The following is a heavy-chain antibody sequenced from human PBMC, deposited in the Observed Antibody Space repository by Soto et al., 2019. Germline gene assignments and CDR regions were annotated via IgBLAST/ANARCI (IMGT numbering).Heavy chain of an antibody. CDR2: IYYSGST. CDR1: GASISSGDYY. Sequence: PSETLSLTCTVSGASISSGDYYWSWIRQHPGKGLEWIGYIYYSGSTNYNPSLKSRVTISVDTSKNQFSLKLTSVTAADTAVYYCARDKITGLFDYWGQGTLVTVSS. V-gene: IGHV4-61*08. D-gene: IGHD2-8*02. J-gene: IGHJ4*02. CDR3: ARDKITGLFDY.